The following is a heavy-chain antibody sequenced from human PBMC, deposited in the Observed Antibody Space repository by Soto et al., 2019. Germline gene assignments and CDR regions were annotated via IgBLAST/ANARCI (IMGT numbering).Heavy chain of an antibody. D-gene: IGHD3-22*01. CDR1: EFALSRYG. Sequence: GGSLRISGAASEFALSRYGMSWVRQCPGKGVGVVSSRSRSTSSTSYADAVKGRFTISRDNAKNSLFLQMNSLRAEDTAVYYCARAPYFYYSSGSRPLDYPGPRTLVTVFS. CDR3: ARAPYFYYSSGSRPLDY. CDR2: RSRSTSST. J-gene: IGHJ4*02. V-gene: IGHV3-48*04.